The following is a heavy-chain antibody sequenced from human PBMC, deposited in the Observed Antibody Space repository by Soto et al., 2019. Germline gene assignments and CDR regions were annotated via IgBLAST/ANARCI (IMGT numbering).Heavy chain of an antibody. V-gene: IGHV3-7*01. CDR2: INPGGSEE. D-gene: IGHD1-26*01. CDR3: ASDIVPPGICFAY. J-gene: IGHJ4*02. CDR1: GFSFSTFW. Sequence: EVQLVDSGGGLVQPGGSLRLSCTASGFSFSTFWMSWVRQAPGKGLEWVANINPGGSEEYYVDSVKGRFTISRDNAKNSLYLQMNSIKAEDTAMYYCASDIVPPGICFAYWGQGALVSVSS.